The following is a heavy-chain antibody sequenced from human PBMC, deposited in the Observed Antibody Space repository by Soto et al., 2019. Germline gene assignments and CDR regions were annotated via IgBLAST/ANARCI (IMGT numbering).Heavy chain of an antibody. J-gene: IGHJ6*02. Sequence: ASVKVSCKASEFTFTSSTVQLVRQARGQRLEWIGWIVVGSGNTHYAQKFQERVTITRDMSTSTAYMELSSLRSEDTAVYYCAAADEGWKLALDVWGQGTTVTVSS. CDR1: EFTFTSST. CDR3: AAADEGWKLALDV. CDR2: IVVGSGNT. D-gene: IGHD3-3*02. V-gene: IGHV1-58*01.